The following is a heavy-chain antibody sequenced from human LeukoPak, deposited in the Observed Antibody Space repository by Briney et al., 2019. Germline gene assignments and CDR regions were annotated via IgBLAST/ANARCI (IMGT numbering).Heavy chain of an antibody. Sequence: GGSLRLSCAASGFTFSSYSMNWVRQAPGKGLEWVAFIRYDGSNKYYADSVKGRFTISRDNSKNTLYLQMNSLRAEDTAVYYCAKDLWGLLWFGELFGAFDIWGQGTMVTVSS. V-gene: IGHV3-30*02. CDR3: AKDLWGLLWFGELFGAFDI. J-gene: IGHJ3*02. CDR2: IRYDGSNK. D-gene: IGHD3-10*01. CDR1: GFTFSSYS.